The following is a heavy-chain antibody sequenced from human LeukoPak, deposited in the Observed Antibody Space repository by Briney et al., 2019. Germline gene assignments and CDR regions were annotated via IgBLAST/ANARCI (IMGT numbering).Heavy chain of an antibody. J-gene: IGHJ6*02. D-gene: IGHD1-26*01. CDR1: GGSISSYY. Sequence: SETLSLTCTVSGGSISSYYWSWIRQPPGKGLEWIGYIYYSGSTNYNPSLKSRVTISVDTSKNQFSLKLSSVTAADTAVYYCARHEAYSGSYYYYYYYGMDVWGQGTTVTVSS. CDR3: ARHEAYSGSYYYYYYYGMDV. CDR2: IYYSGST. V-gene: IGHV4-59*08.